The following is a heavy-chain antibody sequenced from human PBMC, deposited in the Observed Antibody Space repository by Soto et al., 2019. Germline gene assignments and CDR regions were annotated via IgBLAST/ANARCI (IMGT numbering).Heavy chain of an antibody. CDR2: IKQDGSEK. V-gene: IGHV3-7*01. J-gene: IGHJ4*02. D-gene: IGHD1-7*01. CDR1: GFTFSSYW. CDR3: ARVAGTKKSLSFDY. Sequence: GGSLRLSCAASGFTFSSYWMSWVRQAPGKGLEWVANIKQDGSEKYYVDSVKGRFTISRDNAKNSLYLQMNSLRAEDTAVYYCARVAGTKKSLSFDYWGQGTLVTVSS.